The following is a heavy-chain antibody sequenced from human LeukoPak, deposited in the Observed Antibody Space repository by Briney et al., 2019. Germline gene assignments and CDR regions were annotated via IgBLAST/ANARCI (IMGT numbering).Heavy chain of an antibody. CDR3: ARDPCSGGTCYYYMDV. Sequence: GASVKVSYKASGYTFTGYYMHWVRQAPGQGLEWMGRINPNSGGTSYAQKFQDRVTMTRDTSISTAYMELSTLTSDDTAVYYCARDPCSGGTCYYYMDVWGKGTTVTVSS. J-gene: IGHJ6*03. CDR1: GYTFTGYY. CDR2: INPNSGGT. V-gene: IGHV1-2*06. D-gene: IGHD2-15*01.